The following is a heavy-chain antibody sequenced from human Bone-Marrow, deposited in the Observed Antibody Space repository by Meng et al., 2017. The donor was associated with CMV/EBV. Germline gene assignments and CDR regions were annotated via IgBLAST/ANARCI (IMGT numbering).Heavy chain of an antibody. CDR2: IKQDGSEK. V-gene: IGHV3-7*01. J-gene: IGHJ6*01. Sequence: LSLTCAASGFTFSSYWMSWVRQAPGKGLEWVANIKQDGSEKYYVDSVKGRFTISRDNAKNSLYLQMNSLRAEDTAVYYCAREGSGNWWTVTTSYYYYYYGMDVWGQGTTVTVSS. D-gene: IGHD4-11*01. CDR1: GFTFSSYW. CDR3: AREGSGNWWTVTTSYYYYYYGMDV.